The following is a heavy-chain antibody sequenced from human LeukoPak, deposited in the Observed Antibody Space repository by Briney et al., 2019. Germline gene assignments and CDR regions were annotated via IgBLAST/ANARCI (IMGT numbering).Heavy chain of an antibody. J-gene: IGHJ4*02. CDR1: GFTFSNYG. CDR2: ISGNGGST. V-gene: IGHV3-64D*06. CDR3: VKEHCSSTSCFYFDY. Sequence: GGSLRLSCSASGFTFSNYGMHWVRQAPGKGLEYVSAISGNGGSTHYADSVKGRLTISRDNSKNTLYLQMSSLRAEDTAVYYCVKEHCSSTSCFYFDYWGQGTLVTVSS. D-gene: IGHD2-2*01.